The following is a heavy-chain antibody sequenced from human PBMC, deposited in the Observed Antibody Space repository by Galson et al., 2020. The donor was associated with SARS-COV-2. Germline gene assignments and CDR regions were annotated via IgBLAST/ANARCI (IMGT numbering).Heavy chain of an antibody. CDR1: GGSISTSYYY. D-gene: IGHD2-8*01. J-gene: IGHJ4*02. V-gene: IGHV4-39*01. CDR2: VFYSGST. CDR3: AIRGYTNGYIDY. Sequence: SETLSLTCTVSGGSISTSYYYWDCIRQSPGKGLEWIGSVFYSGSTYSHPSLKSRVTMSVDTSKNEFSLKLSSVTAADTAVYYCAIRGYTNGYIDYWGQGTLVTVSS.